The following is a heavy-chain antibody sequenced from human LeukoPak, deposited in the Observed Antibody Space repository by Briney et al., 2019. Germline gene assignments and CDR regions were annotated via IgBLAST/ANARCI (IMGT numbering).Heavy chain of an antibody. CDR2: IYSGGST. CDR3: VRGKNKYGMDV. J-gene: IGHJ6*04. Sequence: PGGSLRLSCAASGFTVSSNYMSWVRQAPGKGLEWVSVIYSGGSTYYADSVKGRFTISRDNSKNTLYLQMNSLRAEDAAVYYCVRGKNKYGMDVWGKGTTVTVSS. CDR1: GFTVSSNY. V-gene: IGHV3-53*01. D-gene: IGHD2/OR15-2a*01.